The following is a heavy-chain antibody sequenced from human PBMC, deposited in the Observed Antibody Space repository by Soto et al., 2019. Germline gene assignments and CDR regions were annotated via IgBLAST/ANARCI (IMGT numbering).Heavy chain of an antibody. Sequence: EVQLVESGGGLVQPGGSLRLSCAASGFTFSSYAMHWVRQAPGKGLEYVSAISSNGGSTYYANSVKGRFTISRDNSKNTLYLQMGSLRAEDMAVYYCARGKSGIRFLEWSRTNYFDYWGQGTLVTVSS. J-gene: IGHJ4*02. CDR3: ARGKSGIRFLEWSRTNYFDY. D-gene: IGHD3-3*01. CDR2: ISSNGGST. V-gene: IGHV3-64*01. CDR1: GFTFSSYA.